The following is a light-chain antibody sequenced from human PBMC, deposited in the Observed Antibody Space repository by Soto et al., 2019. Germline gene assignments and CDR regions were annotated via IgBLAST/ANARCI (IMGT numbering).Light chain of an antibody. J-gene: IGKJ3*01. Sequence: DIQMTQSPPSLYASVGDRITFPCRASQGVSNYLAWYQQKPGRGPKLLIYAASTLQSGVPSRFSGSGSGRDVTLTISSLPPEDVATYYCQKYNSVSFTFGPWPKVEIK. V-gene: IGKV1-27*01. CDR3: QKYNSVSFT. CDR1: QGVSNY. CDR2: AAS.